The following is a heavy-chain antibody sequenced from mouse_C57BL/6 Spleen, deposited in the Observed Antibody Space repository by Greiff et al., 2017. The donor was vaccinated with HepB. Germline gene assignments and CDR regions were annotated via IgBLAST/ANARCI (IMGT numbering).Heavy chain of an antibody. J-gene: IGHJ1*03. CDR3: ARGILRTGWYFDV. V-gene: IGHV1-52*01. D-gene: IGHD1-1*01. Sequence: VQLQQSGAELVRPGSSVKLSCKASGYTFTSYWMHWVKQRPIQGLEWIGNIDPSDSETHYNQKFKDKATLTVDKSSSTAYMQLSSLTSEDSAVYYGARGILRTGWYFDVWGTGTTVTVSS. CDR1: GYTFTSYW. CDR2: IDPSDSET.